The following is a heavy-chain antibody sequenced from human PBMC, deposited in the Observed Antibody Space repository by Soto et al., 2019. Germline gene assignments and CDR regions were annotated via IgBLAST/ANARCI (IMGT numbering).Heavy chain of an antibody. CDR1: GGSITSANW. V-gene: IGHV4-4*02. CDR3: ARVLRGWFDP. J-gene: IGHJ5*02. CDR2: ISHSGIT. Sequence: PSETLSLICAVSGGSITSANWWTWVRQPPGGGLEWIGEISHSGITNYKASLKSRVTMSVDKTKNDVSLKLTSVTAADTAVYYCARVLRGWFDPWGQGTPVTVSS.